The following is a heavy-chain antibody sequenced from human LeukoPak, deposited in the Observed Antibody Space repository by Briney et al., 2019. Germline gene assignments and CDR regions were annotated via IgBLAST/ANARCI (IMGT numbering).Heavy chain of an antibody. Sequence: PSETLSLTCTVSSGSISSSSYYWGWIRQPPGKGLGWIGSIYYSGSTYYNPSLNSRATISVDTSKNQFSLKLSSVTAADTAVYYCASRSMVRGVLDYWGQGTLVTVSS. J-gene: IGHJ4*02. CDR1: SGSISSSSYY. D-gene: IGHD3-10*01. V-gene: IGHV4-39*01. CDR3: ASRSMVRGVLDY. CDR2: IYYSGST.